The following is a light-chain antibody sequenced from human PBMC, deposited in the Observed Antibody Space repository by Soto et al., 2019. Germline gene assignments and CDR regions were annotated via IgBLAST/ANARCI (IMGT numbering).Light chain of an antibody. V-gene: IGKV1-5*03. CDR3: QQYNSYST. Sequence: DIQMTQSPATVSSSAVDRFTITCRASRSISSWLAWYQQKPGKAPKLLIYKASSLESGVPSRFSGSGSGTEFTLTISSLQPDDFATYYCQQYNSYSTFGQGTKVDIK. CDR2: KAS. J-gene: IGKJ1*01. CDR1: RSISSW.